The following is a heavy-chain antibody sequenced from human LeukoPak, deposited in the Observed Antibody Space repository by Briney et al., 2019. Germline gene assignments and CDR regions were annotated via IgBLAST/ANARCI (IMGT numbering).Heavy chain of an antibody. Sequence: ASVKVSCKASGYTFTHYGITWVRQAPGQGLAWMGWINTYNGDTKCAQKLQGRVTMATDTSTSTAFMELRSLRSDDSAVYYCARGIRSPLFDYWGLGTLVTVSP. V-gene: IGHV1-18*01. CDR2: INTYNGDT. CDR3: ARGIRSPLFDY. J-gene: IGHJ4*02. D-gene: IGHD3-16*01. CDR1: GYTFTHYG.